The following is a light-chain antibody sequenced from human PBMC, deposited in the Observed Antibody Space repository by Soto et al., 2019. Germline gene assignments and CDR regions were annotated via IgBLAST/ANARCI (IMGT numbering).Light chain of an antibody. J-gene: IGKJ4*01. CDR1: QDISSS. Sequence: IQLTQSPSSLSASVGDRVTITCRASQDISSSLGWYQQKPEKAPKLLIYAASILQSGVPSRFSGSGFGTDFTLTISSLQAEDFASYFCQQLRSYPSTFGGGTKVEIK. CDR3: QQLRSYPST. V-gene: IGKV1-9*01. CDR2: AAS.